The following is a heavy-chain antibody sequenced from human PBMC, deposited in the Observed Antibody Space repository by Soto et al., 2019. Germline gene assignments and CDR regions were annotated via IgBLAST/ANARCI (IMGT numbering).Heavy chain of an antibody. CDR2: ISTYSGNT. V-gene: IGHV1-18*01. CDR1: GYTFTTYG. Sequence: QVQLVQSGAEVKKPGASVKVSCKASGYTFTTYGINWVRRARGQGLEWMGWISTYSGNTKYAQKLQGRVSMTTDTATSVDNMELRSLRSDDTAVYCWASDQGYSTTSTYFYGMAVGCQGTAVTVS. CDR3: ASDQGYSTTSTYFYGMAV. D-gene: IGHD6-13*01. J-gene: IGHJ6*02.